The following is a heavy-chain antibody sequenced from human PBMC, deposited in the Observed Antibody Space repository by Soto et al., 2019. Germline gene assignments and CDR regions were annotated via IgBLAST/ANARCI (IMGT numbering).Heavy chain of an antibody. CDR1: GGSFSGYY. V-gene: IGHV4-34*01. D-gene: IGHD6-13*01. CDR2: INHSGST. CDR3: AIGATAADGKVTNRPLVY. J-gene: IGHJ4*02. Sequence: QVQLQQWGAGLLKPSETLSLTCAVYGGSFSGYYWSWIRQPTGKGLEWIGEINHSGSTNYNPSLKSRVTISIDTVKNQFSMNRSSVNAADTAVYYFAIGATAADGKVTNRPLVYWGQGTLVTVSS.